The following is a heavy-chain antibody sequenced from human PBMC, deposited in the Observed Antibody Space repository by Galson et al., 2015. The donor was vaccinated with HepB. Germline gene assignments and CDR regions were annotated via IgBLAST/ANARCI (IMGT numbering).Heavy chain of an antibody. J-gene: IGHJ4*02. D-gene: IGHD2-2*02. CDR3: AKEYIVVVPAAILDY. Sequence: SLRLSCAASGFTFSSYGMHWVRQAPGKGLEWVVVISYDGSNKYYADSVKGRFTISRDNSKNTLYLQMNSLRAEDTAVYYCAKEYIVVVPAAILDYWGQGTLVTVSS. CDR2: ISYDGSNK. V-gene: IGHV3-30*18. CDR1: GFTFSSYG.